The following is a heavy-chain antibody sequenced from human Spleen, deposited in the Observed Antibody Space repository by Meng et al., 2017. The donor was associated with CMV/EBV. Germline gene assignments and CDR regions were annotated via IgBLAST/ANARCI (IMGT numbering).Heavy chain of an antibody. Sequence: QVQLQPWGPGPLKPSETLSLTCAVYGGSFSGYYWSWIRQPPGKGLEWIGEINHSGSTNYNPSLKSRVTISVDTSNNQFSLKLSSVTAADTAVYYCARVGWRQWSFDLWGRGTLVTVSS. J-gene: IGHJ2*01. V-gene: IGHV4-34*01. CDR2: INHSGST. CDR3: ARVGWRQWSFDL. D-gene: IGHD5-18*01. CDR1: GGSFSGYY.